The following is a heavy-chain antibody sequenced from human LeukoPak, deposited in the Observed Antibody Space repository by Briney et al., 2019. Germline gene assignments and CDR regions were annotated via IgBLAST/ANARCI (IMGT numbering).Heavy chain of an antibody. D-gene: IGHD2-21*02. Sequence: ASVKVSCKASGYTFTGYYMHWVRQAPGQGLEWMGIINPSGGSTSYAQKFQGRVTMTRDTSTSTVYMELSSLRSEDTAVYYCARGTGSVVTAAPTDYWGQGALVTVSA. CDR2: INPSGGST. J-gene: IGHJ4*02. V-gene: IGHV1-46*01. CDR1: GYTFTGYY. CDR3: ARGTGSVVTAAPTDY.